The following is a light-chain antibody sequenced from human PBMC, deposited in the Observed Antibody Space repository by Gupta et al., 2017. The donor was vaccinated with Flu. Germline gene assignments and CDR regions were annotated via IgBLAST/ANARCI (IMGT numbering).Light chain of an antibody. CDR3: QQRSISFT. Sequence: EIVFTQSPATLSLSPGERATLSCRASQSLSTFLAWYQQKPGQAPRLLIYEASNRAAGVPARFSGSGSGTDFTLTISRLEPEDSAIYYCQQRSISFTFGPGTKVDVK. CDR2: EAS. CDR1: QSLSTF. J-gene: IGKJ3*01. V-gene: IGKV3-11*01.